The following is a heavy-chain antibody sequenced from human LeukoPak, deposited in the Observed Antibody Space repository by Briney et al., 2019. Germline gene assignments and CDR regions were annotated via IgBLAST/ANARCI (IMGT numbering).Heavy chain of an antibody. Sequence: PGGSLPVSCAASGFTVSSNYMSWVRQAPGKGLEWVSVIYSGGSTYYADSVKGRFTISRDNSKNTLYLQMNSLRAEDTAVYYCAREVGGYSYGHAFDIWGKGTIVSSSS. CDR3: AREVGGYSYGHAFDI. J-gene: IGHJ3*02. D-gene: IGHD5-18*01. CDR2: IYSGGST. V-gene: IGHV3-53*01. CDR1: GFTVSSNY.